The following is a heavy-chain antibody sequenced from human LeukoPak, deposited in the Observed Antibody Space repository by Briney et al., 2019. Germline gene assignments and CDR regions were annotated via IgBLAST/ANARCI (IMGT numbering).Heavy chain of an antibody. D-gene: IGHD6-13*01. CDR3: ASGNDLIAAAGSLFDY. CDR2: ISSGGSTI. Sequence: PGGSLRLSCAASGFTFRSYEMNWVRQAPGKGLEWVSYISSGGSTIYYADFVKGRFTIPRDNAKNSLYLQMNSLRAGDTAVYYCASGNDLIAAAGSLFDYWGQGTLVTVSS. J-gene: IGHJ4*02. V-gene: IGHV3-48*03. CDR1: GFTFRSYE.